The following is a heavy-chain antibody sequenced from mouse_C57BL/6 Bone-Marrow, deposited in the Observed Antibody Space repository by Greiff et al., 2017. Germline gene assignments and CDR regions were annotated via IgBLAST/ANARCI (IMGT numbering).Heavy chain of an antibody. CDR2: IYPGSGST. J-gene: IGHJ1*03. V-gene: IGHV1-55*01. CDR1: GYTFTSYW. D-gene: IGHD2-5*01. CDR3: ARPYNSNYWYFDV. Sequence: QVQLKQPGAELVKPGASVKMSCKASGYTFTSYWITWVKQRPGQGLEWIGDIYPGSGSTNYNEKFKSKATLTVDTSSSTAYMQRSSLTSEDSAVYYCARPYNSNYWYFDVWGTGTTVTVSS.